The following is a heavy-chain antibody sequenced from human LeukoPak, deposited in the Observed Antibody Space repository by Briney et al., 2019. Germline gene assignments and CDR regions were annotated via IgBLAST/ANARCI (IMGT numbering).Heavy chain of an antibody. CDR3: AREEGVAARRVYYYYGMDV. D-gene: IGHD6-6*01. Sequence: SETLSLTCAVYGGSFSGYYWSWIRQPPGKGLEWIGEINHSGSTNYNPSLKSRVTISVDTSKNQFSLKLSSVTAADTAVYYCAREEGVAARRVYYYYGMDVWGQGTTVTVSS. CDR2: INHSGST. CDR1: GGSFSGYY. J-gene: IGHJ6*02. V-gene: IGHV4-34*01.